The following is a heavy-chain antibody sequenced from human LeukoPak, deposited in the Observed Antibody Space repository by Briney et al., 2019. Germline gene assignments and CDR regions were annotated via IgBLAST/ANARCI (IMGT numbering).Heavy chain of an antibody. V-gene: IGHV3-48*01. D-gene: IGHD3-3*01. CDR3: ARDSPYYDFWSGYAEYHAFDI. CDR1: GFTFSSYS. Sequence: PGGSLRLSCAASGFTFSSYSMNWVRQAPGKGLEWVSYISSSSSTIYYADSVKGRFTISRDNAKNSLYLQMNSLRAEDTAVYYCARDSPYYDFWSGYAEYHAFDIWGQGTMVTVSS. CDR2: ISSSSSTI. J-gene: IGHJ3*02.